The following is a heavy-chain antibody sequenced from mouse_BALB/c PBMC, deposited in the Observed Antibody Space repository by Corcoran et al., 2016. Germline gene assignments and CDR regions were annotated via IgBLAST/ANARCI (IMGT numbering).Heavy chain of an antibody. D-gene: IGHD4-1*01. Sequence: EVQLQQSGAELVKPGASVKLSCTASGFNIKDTYMHWGKQRPEQGLEWIGRSDPANGNTKYDPKFQGKATITADTSSNTASLQLSSLPSEDTAVYYCARSGFDSWGPGTTPTVSS. CDR2: SDPANGNT. CDR3: ARSGFDS. CDR1: GFNIKDTY. J-gene: IGHJ2*01. V-gene: IGHV14-3*02.